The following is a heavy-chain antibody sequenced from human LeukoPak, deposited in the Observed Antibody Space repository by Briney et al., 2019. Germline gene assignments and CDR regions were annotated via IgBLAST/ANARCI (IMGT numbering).Heavy chain of an antibody. CDR3: AREGRFGELLFY. J-gene: IGHJ4*02. D-gene: IGHD3-10*01. CDR2: ISSSGSTI. CDR1: GFTFSSYT. Sequence: GGSLRLSCAASGFTFSSYTINWVRQAPGKGLEWVSYISSSGSTIYYADSVKGRFTISRDNAKNSLYLQMNSLRAEDTAVYYCAREGRFGELLFYWGQGTLVTVSS. V-gene: IGHV3-48*04.